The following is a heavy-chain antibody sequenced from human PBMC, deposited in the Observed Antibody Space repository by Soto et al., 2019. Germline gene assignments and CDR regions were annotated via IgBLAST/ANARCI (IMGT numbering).Heavy chain of an antibody. D-gene: IGHD1-20*01. CDR1: GFTFSSYA. V-gene: IGHV3-23*01. CDR3: AARDGITGIYYYYYGMDV. Sequence: EVQLLESGGGLVQPGGSLRLSCAASGFTFSSYAMSWVRQAPGKGLEWVSAISGSGGSTYYADSVKGRFTISRDNSKNTLYLQMNSRRAEDTAVYYCAARDGITGIYYYYYGMDVWGQGTTVTVSS. CDR2: ISGSGGST. J-gene: IGHJ6*02.